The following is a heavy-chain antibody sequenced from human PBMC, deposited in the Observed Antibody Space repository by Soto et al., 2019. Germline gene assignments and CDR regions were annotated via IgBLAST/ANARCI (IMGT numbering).Heavy chain of an antibody. Sequence: GGSLRLSCAASGFTFSDYYMSWIRQAPGKGLEWVSYISSSGSTIYYADSVKGRFTISRDNAKNSLYLQMNSLRAEDTAVYYCAIGRGHCSSTSCYYYYYMDVWGKGTTVTVPS. J-gene: IGHJ6*03. CDR2: ISSSGSTI. V-gene: IGHV3-11*01. CDR3: AIGRGHCSSTSCYYYYYMDV. D-gene: IGHD2-2*01. CDR1: GFTFSDYY.